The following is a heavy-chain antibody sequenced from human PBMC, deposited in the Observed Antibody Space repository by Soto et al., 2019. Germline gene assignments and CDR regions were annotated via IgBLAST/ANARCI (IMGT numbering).Heavy chain of an antibody. Sequence: QLQLQESGPGLVKPSETLSLTCSVSGDSITSSTYYWGWIRQPPGKGLEWIGSIYYSGTTYYNPPLKSRVIISVDKSKQQFSLNLSSVTAAGSAIYYCVSLSWTRAARWGFDCWGQGTLVTVS. D-gene: IGHD6-6*01. CDR3: VSLSWTRAARWGFDC. V-gene: IGHV4-39*01. CDR2: IYYSGTT. J-gene: IGHJ4*02. CDR1: GDSITSSTYY.